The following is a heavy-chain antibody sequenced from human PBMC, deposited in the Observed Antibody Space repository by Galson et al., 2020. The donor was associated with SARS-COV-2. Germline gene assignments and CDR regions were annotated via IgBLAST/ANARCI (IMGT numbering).Heavy chain of an antibody. Sequence: NSGGSLRLSCAASGFTFSDYYMSLIRQAPGKGLEWVSYISSSGSTIYYADSVKGRFTISRDNAKNSLYLQMNSLRAEDTAVYYCARLDFWSGYYIDYWGQGTLVTVSS. CDR2: ISSSGSTI. D-gene: IGHD3-3*01. J-gene: IGHJ4*02. CDR3: ARLDFWSGYYIDY. CDR1: GFTFSDYY. V-gene: IGHV3-11*01.